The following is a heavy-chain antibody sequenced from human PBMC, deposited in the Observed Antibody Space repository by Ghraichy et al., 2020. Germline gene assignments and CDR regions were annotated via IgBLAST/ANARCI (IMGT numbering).Heavy chain of an antibody. D-gene: IGHD1-26*01. CDR3: ARAGCSGSSLVGVGYYYYGMDV. CDR2: ISSSSSTI. Sequence: GESLNISCAASGFTFSSYSMNWVRQAPGKGLEWVSYISSSSSTIYYADSVKGRFTISRDNAKNSLYLQMNSLRDEDTAVYYCARAGCSGSSLVGVGYYYYGMDVWGQGTTVTVSS. J-gene: IGHJ6*02. V-gene: IGHV3-48*02. CDR1: GFTFSSYS.